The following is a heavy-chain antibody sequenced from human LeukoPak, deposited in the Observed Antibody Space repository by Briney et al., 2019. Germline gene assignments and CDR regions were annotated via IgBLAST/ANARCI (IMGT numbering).Heavy chain of an antibody. D-gene: IGHD3-22*01. Sequence: ASVKVSCKASGYTFTSYGISWVRQAPGQGLEWMGWISAYNGNTNYAQKLQGRVTMTTDTSTSTAYMELRSLRSDDTAAYYCARVYDSSGYYLHYFDYWGQGTLVTVSS. CDR3: ARVYDSSGYYLHYFDY. CDR1: GYTFTSYG. CDR2: ISAYNGNT. J-gene: IGHJ4*02. V-gene: IGHV1-18*01.